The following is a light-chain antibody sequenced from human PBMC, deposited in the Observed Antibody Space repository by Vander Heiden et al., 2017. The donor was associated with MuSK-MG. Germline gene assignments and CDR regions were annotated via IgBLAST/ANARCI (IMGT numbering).Light chain of an antibody. V-gene: IGLV2-14*01. CDR2: EVS. J-gene: IGLJ2*01. CDR1: SSDVGCYNY. Sequence: QSALTQPASVSGSPGQSITISCTGTSSDVGCYNYVSWYQPHPGKAPKLMIYEVSNRPSGVSNRFSGSKSGNTASLTISGLQAEDEADYYCSSYTSSSTLVFGGGTKLTVL. CDR3: SSYTSSSTLV.